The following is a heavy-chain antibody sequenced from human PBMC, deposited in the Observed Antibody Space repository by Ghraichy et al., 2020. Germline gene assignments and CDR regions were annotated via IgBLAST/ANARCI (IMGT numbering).Heavy chain of an antibody. D-gene: IGHD3-10*01. J-gene: IGHJ6*02. V-gene: IGHV3-74*01. Sequence: SCAASGFIFSGFWMHWVRQAPGKGLVWVSRIYSDGSGTSYADSVKGRFTISRDNAKNTLYLQMNTLRAEDTAVYYCARDRARGMDVWGQGTTVTVSS. CDR1: GFIFSGFW. CDR3: ARDRARGMDV. CDR2: IYSDGSGT.